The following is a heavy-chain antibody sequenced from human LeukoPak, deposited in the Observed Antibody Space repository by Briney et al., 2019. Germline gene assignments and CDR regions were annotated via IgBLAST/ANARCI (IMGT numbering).Heavy chain of an antibody. CDR3: ARSHFRPSGYYYMDV. V-gene: IGHV4-61*02. CDR2: IYTSGST. Sequence: PSETLSLTCTVSGGSISSGSYYWSWIRQPAGKGLEWIGRIYTSGSTNYNPSLKSRVTISVDTSKTQFSLKLSSVTAADTAVYYCARSHFRPSGYYYMDVWGKGTTVTVSS. D-gene: IGHD3-3*02. CDR1: GGSISSGSYY. J-gene: IGHJ6*03.